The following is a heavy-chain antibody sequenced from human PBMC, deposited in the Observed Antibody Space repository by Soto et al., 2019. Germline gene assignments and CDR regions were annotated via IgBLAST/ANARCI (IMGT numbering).Heavy chain of an antibody. CDR3: ARALGIAVGKSNYMAV. D-gene: IGHD2-2*03. J-gene: IGHJ6*03. CDR1: GFTFSAYG. V-gene: IGHV3-21*01. Sequence: EVQLVESGGGLVKPGGSLRLSCTASGFTFSAYGMNWVRQAPGKGLEWVSFISSRSSDIYHADSVKGRFTFSRDNAQNSMFLQMDSLRAEHSPVYYWARALGIAVGKSNYMAVWGKGTTVTVSS. CDR2: ISSRSSDI.